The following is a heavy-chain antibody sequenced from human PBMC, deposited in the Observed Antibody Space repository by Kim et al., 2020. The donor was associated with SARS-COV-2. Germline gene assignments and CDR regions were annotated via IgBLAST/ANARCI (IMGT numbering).Heavy chain of an antibody. CDR1: GFTFSSYW. V-gene: IGHV3-74*01. Sequence: GGSLRLSCAASGFTFSSYWMHWVRQAPGKGLVWVSRINRDGRGTSYADSVKGRFTISRDNAQSTLYLQMNSLRAEDTAVYYCARDLDPNSNYYFYGMDVWGQGTTVTVSS. CDR2: INRDGRGT. J-gene: IGHJ6*02. CDR3: ARDLDPNSNYYFYGMDV. D-gene: IGHD3-3*01.